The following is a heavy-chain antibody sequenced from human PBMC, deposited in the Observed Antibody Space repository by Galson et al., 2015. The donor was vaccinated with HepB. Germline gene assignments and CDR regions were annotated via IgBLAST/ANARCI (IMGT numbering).Heavy chain of an antibody. D-gene: IGHD5-24*01. Sequence: SLRLSCAASGFSFSSYGMHWVRQAPGKGLEWVAVIWYDGSNKYYADSVKGRFTISRDNSKNTLYLQMNSLRAEDTAVYYCARDRWDGYNDLGAFDIWGQGTMVTVSS. CDR2: IWYDGSNK. CDR3: ARDRWDGYNDLGAFDI. CDR1: GFSFSSYG. J-gene: IGHJ3*02. V-gene: IGHV3-33*08.